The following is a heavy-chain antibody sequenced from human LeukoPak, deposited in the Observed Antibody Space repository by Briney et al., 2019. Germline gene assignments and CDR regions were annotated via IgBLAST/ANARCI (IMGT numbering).Heavy chain of an antibody. CDR3: AKETQRFASGWFFEY. CDR2: VAHDGTVT. D-gene: IGHD6-19*01. V-gene: IGHV3-30*18. Sequence: PGGSLRLSCAASGFTFSDYGMHWVRQAPGKGPEWIAVVAHDGTVTYYAESMKGRFTISRDNSKSTLYLQMKSPRAEDAAVYYCAKETQRFASGWFFEYWGQGTQVTVSS. CDR1: GFTFSDYG. J-gene: IGHJ4*02.